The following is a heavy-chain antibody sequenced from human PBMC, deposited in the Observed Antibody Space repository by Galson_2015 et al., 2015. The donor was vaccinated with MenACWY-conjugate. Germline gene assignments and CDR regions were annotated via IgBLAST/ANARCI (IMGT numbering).Heavy chain of an antibody. J-gene: IGHJ1*01. V-gene: IGHV3-64D*09. D-gene: IGHD6-19*01. Sequence: SLRLSCAASGFGFSSYTMHWVRQAPGEGLECISTISPSGSNTFYADSAKGRFSISRDNSKTTVYLHMSSLRPEDTAVYYCVKAWYSRDWYSLYNFLFQHWGQGTQVIVSS. CDR1: GFGFSSYT. CDR2: ISPSGSNT. CDR3: VKAWYSRDWYSLYNFLFQH.